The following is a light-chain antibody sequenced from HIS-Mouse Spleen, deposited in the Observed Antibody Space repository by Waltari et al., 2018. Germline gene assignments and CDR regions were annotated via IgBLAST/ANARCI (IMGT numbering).Light chain of an antibody. CDR3: AAWDDSLNGWV. Sequence: QSVLTQPPSASGTPGQRVTISCSGSSSNLGSNTVNWYQQLPGTAPKLLIYSNNQRPSGVPDRFFGSKSGTSASLAISGLQSEDEADYYCAAWDDSLNGWVFGGGTKLTVL. CDR2: SNN. J-gene: IGLJ3*02. CDR1: SSNLGSNT. V-gene: IGLV1-44*01.